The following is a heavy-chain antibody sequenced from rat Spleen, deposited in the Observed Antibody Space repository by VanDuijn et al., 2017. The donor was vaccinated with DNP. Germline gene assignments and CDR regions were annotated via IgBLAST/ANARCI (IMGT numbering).Heavy chain of an antibody. CDR3: TKGPNYGGYSDYFDY. D-gene: IGHD1-11*01. CDR1: GFNFNDYW. V-gene: IGHV4-2*01. CDR2: INKDSSTI. Sequence: EVKLVESGGGLVQPGRSLKVSCAASGFNFNDYWMGWVRQAPGKGLEWIGEINKDSSTITYTPSLKDKVTISRDNVQNTLYLQMSKLGSEDTAMYYCTKGPNYGGYSDYFDYWGQGVMVTVSS. J-gene: IGHJ2*01.